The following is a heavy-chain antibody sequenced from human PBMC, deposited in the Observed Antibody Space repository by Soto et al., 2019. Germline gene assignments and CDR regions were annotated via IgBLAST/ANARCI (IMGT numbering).Heavy chain of an antibody. CDR1: GFTFSSYA. Sequence: GGSLRLSCAASGFTFSSYAMSWVRQAPGKGLEWVSAISGSGGSTYYADSVKGRFTISRDNSKNTLYLQMNSLRAEDTAVYYCAKRSPGYYDFWSGPVDYWGQGTLVTVSS. CDR2: ISGSGGST. CDR3: AKRSPGYYDFWSGPVDY. D-gene: IGHD3-3*01. J-gene: IGHJ4*02. V-gene: IGHV3-23*01.